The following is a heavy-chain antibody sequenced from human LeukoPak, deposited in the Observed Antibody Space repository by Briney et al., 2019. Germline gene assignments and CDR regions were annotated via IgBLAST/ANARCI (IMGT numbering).Heavy chain of an antibody. J-gene: IGHJ4*02. D-gene: IGHD4-23*01. CDR2: FDPKDGET. V-gene: IGHV1-24*01. CDR1: GYTLTELS. CDR3: ATKRPSYGGNSFDY. Sequence: ASVKVSCKVSGYTLTELSMHWVRQAPGKGLEWMGGFDPKDGETIYAQKFQGRVTMTEDTSTDTAYMELSSLRSEDTAVYYCATKRPSYGGNSFDYWGQGTLVTVSS.